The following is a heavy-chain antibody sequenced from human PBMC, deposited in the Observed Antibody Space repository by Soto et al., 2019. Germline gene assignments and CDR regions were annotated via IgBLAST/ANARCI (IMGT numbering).Heavy chain of an antibody. V-gene: IGHV1-18*01. CDR1: GYTFTSYG. D-gene: IGHD6-19*01. J-gene: IGHJ5*02. CDR2: ISAYNGNT. Sequence: ASVKVSCKASGYTFTSYGISWVRQAPGQGLEWIGWISAYNGNTNYAQKLQGRVTMTTDTSTSTAYMELRSLRSDDTAVYYCARLPRPIAVAGGGWFDPWGQGTLVTVSS. CDR3: ARLPRPIAVAGGGWFDP.